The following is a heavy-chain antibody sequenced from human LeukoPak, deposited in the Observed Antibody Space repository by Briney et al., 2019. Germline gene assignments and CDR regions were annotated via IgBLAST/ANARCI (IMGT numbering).Heavy chain of an antibody. V-gene: IGHV3-23*01. CDR1: GFTFSAYA. D-gene: IGHD6-13*01. CDR2: ISGSDDST. Sequence: GGSLRLSCAAPGFTFSAYAMTWVRQAPGKGLEWVSSISGSDDSTYYADSVKGRFTISRDNSENTLFLQVDSLRVEDTALYYRARGVGSSWYNWFDPWGQGTLVTVSS. CDR3: ARGVGSSWYNWFDP. J-gene: IGHJ5*02.